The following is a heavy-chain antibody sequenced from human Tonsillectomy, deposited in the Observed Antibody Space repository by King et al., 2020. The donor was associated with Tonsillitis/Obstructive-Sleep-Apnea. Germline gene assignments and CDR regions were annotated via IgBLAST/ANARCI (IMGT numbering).Heavy chain of an antibody. Sequence: VQLVQSGGGLIQPGGSLRLSCAASGFTVSNNYMSWVRQAPGKGLEWVSGIYSGGSTYYADSVKGRFTISRDKSKKTVYLQMNSLRAEDGAVYYCSSGYCSGGSCPHYYYMDVWGKGTTVTVS. CDR3: SSGYCSGGSCPHYYYMDV. V-gene: IGHV3-53*01. J-gene: IGHJ6*03. CDR1: GFTVSNNY. D-gene: IGHD2-15*01. CDR2: IYSGGST.